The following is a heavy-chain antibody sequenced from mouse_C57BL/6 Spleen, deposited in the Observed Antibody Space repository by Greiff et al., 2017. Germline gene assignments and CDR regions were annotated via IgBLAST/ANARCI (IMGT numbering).Heavy chain of an antibody. D-gene: IGHD1-1*01. CDR3: AVITTVVAEFDY. CDR1: GYSFTGYY. CDR2: INPSTGGT. Sequence: VQLQQSGPELVKPGASVKISCKASGYSFTGYYMNWVKQSPEKSLEWIGEINPSTGGTTYNQKFKAKATLTVDKSSSTAYMQLKSLTSDDSAVYYCAVITTVVAEFDYWGQGTTLTVSS. J-gene: IGHJ2*01. V-gene: IGHV1-42*01.